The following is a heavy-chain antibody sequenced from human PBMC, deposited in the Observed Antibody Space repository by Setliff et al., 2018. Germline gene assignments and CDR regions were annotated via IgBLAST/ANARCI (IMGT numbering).Heavy chain of an antibody. CDR1: GTTFNSHA. CDR2: IITAFGSA. J-gene: IGHJ6*03. D-gene: IGHD3-9*01. Sequence: SVKVSCKTSGTTFNSHAINGVRQAPGQGLEWMGRIITAFGSAISARKFQDRVSITADRTTYTAYLELTSLTLEDTAVYYCATSPKKVTGSDYYNYYMDVWGKGTTVTVSS. CDR3: ATSPKKVTGSDYYNYYMDV. V-gene: IGHV1-69*06.